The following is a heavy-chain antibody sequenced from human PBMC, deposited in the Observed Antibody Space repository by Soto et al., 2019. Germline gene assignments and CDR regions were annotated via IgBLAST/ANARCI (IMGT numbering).Heavy chain of an antibody. CDR3: ATSIITGTHNYYYGMVV. D-gene: IGHD1-20*01. Sequence: ASVKVSCKVSGYTLTELSMHWVRQAPGKGREWMGGFDPEDGETIYAQKFQGRVTMTEDTSTDTAYMELCSLRSEDTAVYYCATSIITGTHNYYYGMVVWGQGTTVTVS. J-gene: IGHJ6*02. V-gene: IGHV1-24*01. CDR2: FDPEDGET. CDR1: GYTLTELS.